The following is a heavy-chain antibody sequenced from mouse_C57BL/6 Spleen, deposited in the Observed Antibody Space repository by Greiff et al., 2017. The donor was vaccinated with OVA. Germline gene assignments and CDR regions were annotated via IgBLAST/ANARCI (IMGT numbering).Heavy chain of an antibody. J-gene: IGHJ1*03. CDR1: GYTFTSYD. D-gene: IGHD1-1*01. Sequence: LEESGPELVKPGASVKLSCKASGYTFTSYDINWVKQRPGQGLEWIGWIYPRDGSTKYNEKFKGKATLTVDTSSSTAYMELHSLTSEDSAVYFCARDGDGSSYWYFDVWGTGTTVTVSS. CDR2: IYPRDGST. CDR3: ARDGDGSSYWYFDV. V-gene: IGHV1-85*01.